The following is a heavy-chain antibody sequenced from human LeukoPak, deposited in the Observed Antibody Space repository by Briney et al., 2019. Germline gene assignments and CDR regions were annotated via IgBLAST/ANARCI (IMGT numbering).Heavy chain of an antibody. V-gene: IGHV4-39*07. J-gene: IGHJ4*02. CDR3: ARVSYYYDSNDYYYFDN. D-gene: IGHD3-22*01. Sequence: KPSETLSLTCSVSGGSINTNDHYWGWIRQPPGKGLEWIGTISYSGSTNYNPSLKSRVTISVDTSKNQFSLKLSSVTAADTALYYCARVSYYYDSNDYYYFDNWGQGNLVTVSS. CDR2: ISYSGST. CDR1: GGSINTNDHY.